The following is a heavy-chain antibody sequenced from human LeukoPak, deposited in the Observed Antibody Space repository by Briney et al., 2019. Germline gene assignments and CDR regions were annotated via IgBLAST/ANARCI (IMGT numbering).Heavy chain of an antibody. CDR2: IYSGGST. CDR3: ARGGGGDIVVVPAAWNWFDP. CDR1: GFTVSSNY. D-gene: IGHD2-2*01. V-gene: IGHV3-66*01. J-gene: IGHJ5*02. Sequence: GGSLRLSCAASGFTVSSNYMSWGRQAPGKGLVWVSVIYSGGSTYYADSVKGRFTISRDNSKNTLYLQMNSLRAEDTAVYYCARGGGGDIVVVPAAWNWFDPWGQGTLVTVSS.